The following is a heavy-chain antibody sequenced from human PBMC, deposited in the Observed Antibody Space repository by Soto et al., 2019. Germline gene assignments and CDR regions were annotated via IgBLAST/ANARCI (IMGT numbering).Heavy chain of an antibody. CDR3: ARGGYSSRPNSGPFDY. CDR1: GYTFSRFG. Sequence: GASVKVSCKASGYTFSRFGMHWVHQAPGQRLEWMGWINAGSGNTKYSQKFQGRVTITRDTSASTAYMELSSLRSEDTAVYYCARGGYSSRPNSGPFDYWGQGTLVTVSS. J-gene: IGHJ4*02. V-gene: IGHV1-3*01. D-gene: IGHD6-13*01. CDR2: INAGSGNT.